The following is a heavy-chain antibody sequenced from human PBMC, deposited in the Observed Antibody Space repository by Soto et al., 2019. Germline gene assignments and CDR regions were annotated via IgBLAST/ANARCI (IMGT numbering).Heavy chain of an antibody. CDR3: ARELGGMDA. CDR1: GFTFSDYY. CDR2: MSSSGHCS. V-gene: IGHV3-11*05. D-gene: IGHD3-3*02. Sequence: QVQLVDSGGGLVRPGGSLRLSCEASGFTFSDYYMSWVRQAPGKGLEWVSYMSSSGHCSNSADSAKGRFTISRDNAKNSLYLQLRSLRVKDPALYYSARELGGMDASGRGTTFIVSS. J-gene: IGHJ6*02.